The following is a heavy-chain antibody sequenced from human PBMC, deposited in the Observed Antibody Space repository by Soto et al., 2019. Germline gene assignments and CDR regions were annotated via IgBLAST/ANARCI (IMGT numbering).Heavy chain of an antibody. V-gene: IGHV2-5*02. CDR1: GFSLTTYGVG. J-gene: IGHJ3*01. CDR3: AHFVRTFDV. D-gene: IGHD3-10*02. Sequence: QITLKESGPSLVKPTQTLTLTCTFSGFSLTTYGVGVGWVRQPPGKALEWLAIIYWDHDQYFSPSLKDRLTISHDTSTNQVVLTMTSMDPVDTATYFCAHFVRTFDVWGHGTVVTVSS. CDR2: IYWDHDQ.